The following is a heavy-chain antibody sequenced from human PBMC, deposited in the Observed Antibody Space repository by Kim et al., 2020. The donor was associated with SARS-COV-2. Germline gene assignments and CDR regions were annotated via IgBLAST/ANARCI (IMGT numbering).Heavy chain of an antibody. CDR1: GFTFSSYS. CDR2: ISSSSSYI. CDR3: ARVQQYKQWLVRQPYYYYYGMDV. Sequence: GGSLRLSCAASGFTFSSYSMNWVRQAPGKGLEWVSSISSSSSYIYYADSVKGRFTISRDNAKNSLYLQMNSLRAEDTAVYYCARVQQYKQWLVRQPYYYYYGMDVWGQGTTVTVSS. V-gene: IGHV3-21*01. D-gene: IGHD6-19*01. J-gene: IGHJ6*01.